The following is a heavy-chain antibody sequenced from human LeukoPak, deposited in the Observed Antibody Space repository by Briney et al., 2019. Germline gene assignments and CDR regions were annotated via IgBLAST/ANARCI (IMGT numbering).Heavy chain of an antibody. Sequence: PGGSLRLSCAASGFTLSNYWMHWVRQAPGKGLVWVSRINTDESSTSYADSVKGRFTISRDNAKNTLYLQMNSLKTEDTAVYYCTVCGYDFDYWGQGTLVTVSS. CDR2: INTDESST. CDR1: GFTLSNYW. D-gene: IGHD5-12*01. V-gene: IGHV3-74*01. J-gene: IGHJ4*02. CDR3: TVCGYDFDY.